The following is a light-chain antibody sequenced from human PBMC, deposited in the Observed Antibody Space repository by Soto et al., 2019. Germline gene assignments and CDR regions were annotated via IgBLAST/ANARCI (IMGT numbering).Light chain of an antibody. CDR3: QSYDSSLSVYYV. J-gene: IGLJ1*01. CDR2: GNK. Sequence: QSVLTQPPSVSAAPGQRVTISCTGSSSDIGAGYDVHWYQQRPGTAPKLFIYGNKNRPSGVPDRFSGSKSGTSASLAITGLQAEDEADYYCQSYDSSLSVYYVFGTGTKVTVL. CDR1: SSDIGAGYD. V-gene: IGLV1-40*01.